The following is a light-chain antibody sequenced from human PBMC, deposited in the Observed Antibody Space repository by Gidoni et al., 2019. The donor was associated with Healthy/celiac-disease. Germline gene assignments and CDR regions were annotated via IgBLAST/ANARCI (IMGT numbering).Light chain of an antibody. CDR3: QQYNSYWT. CDR2: DAS. Sequence: DIQMTQSPSTLSASVGDRVTITCRASQSISSWLAWYQQKPGNAPKLLIYDASSLESGVTSRFSGSGSGTDFTLTISRLQPDDFVTYYCQQYNSYWTFGQGTKVEIK. V-gene: IGKV1-5*01. J-gene: IGKJ1*01. CDR1: QSISSW.